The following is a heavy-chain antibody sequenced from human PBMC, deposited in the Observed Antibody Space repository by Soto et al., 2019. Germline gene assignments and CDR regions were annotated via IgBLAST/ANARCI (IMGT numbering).Heavy chain of an antibody. CDR1: GFPFSDFW. J-gene: IGHJ5*02. D-gene: IGHD3-9*01. CDR3: TRARGILMFDP. V-gene: IGHV3-74*01. Sequence: EVQLVESGGGLVQAGGSLRLSCAASGFPFSDFWMHWVRQAPGKGLVWVSRIKSDGSSISYADSVKGRFTISRDNARNTLYLQMNSLRVEDTAVYYCTRARGILMFDPWGQGTLVSVSS. CDR2: IKSDGSSI.